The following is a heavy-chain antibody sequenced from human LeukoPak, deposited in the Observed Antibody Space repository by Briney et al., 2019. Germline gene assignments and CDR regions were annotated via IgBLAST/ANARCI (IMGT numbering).Heavy chain of an antibody. CDR2: IRSKANSYAT. J-gene: IGHJ4*02. CDR1: GFTFSGSA. CDR3: TARGGYTPYYFDY. V-gene: IGHV3-73*01. D-gene: IGHD3-16*02. Sequence: PGGSLRLSCAASGFTFSGSAMHWVRQASGKGLEWVGRIRSKANSYATAYAASVKGRFTISRDDSKNTTYLQMNSPKTEDTAVYYCTARGGYTPYYFDYWGQGTLVTVSS.